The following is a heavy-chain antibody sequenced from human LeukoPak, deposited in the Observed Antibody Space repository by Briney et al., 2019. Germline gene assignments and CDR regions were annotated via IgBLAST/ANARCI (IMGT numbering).Heavy chain of an antibody. J-gene: IGHJ5*02. CDR2: IYYSGST. CDR3: ARDGGNWFDP. Sequence: SETLSLTCAVYGGSFSSSSYYWGWIRQPPGKGLEWIGSIYYSGSTYYNPSLKSRVTISVDTSKNQFSLKLSSVTAADTAVYYCARDGGNWFDPWGQGTLVTVSS. CDR1: GGSFSSSSYY. D-gene: IGHD3-3*01. V-gene: IGHV4-39*07.